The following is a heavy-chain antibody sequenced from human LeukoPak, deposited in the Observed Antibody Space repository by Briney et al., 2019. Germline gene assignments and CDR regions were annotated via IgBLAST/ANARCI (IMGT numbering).Heavy chain of an antibody. V-gene: IGHV3-7*05. J-gene: IGHJ4*02. D-gene: IGHD3-10*01. CDR2: IKTDGGEK. CDR3: AKYTSGTSYRGLDQ. CDR1: GFTFSNYW. Sequence: GGSLRLSCAASGFTFSNYWMTWVRQAPGKGLEWVANIKTDGGEKYYVDSVRGRFTISRDDSKNTVYLQMNSLRAEDTAVYSCAKYTSGTSYRGLDQWGQGTLVTVSS.